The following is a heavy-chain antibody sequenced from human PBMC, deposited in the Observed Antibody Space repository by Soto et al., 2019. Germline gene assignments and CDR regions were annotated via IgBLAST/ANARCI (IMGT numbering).Heavy chain of an antibody. Sequence: ASVTVSCKASGGTFSSYAISWVRQAPGQGLEWMGWISAYNGNTNYAQKLQGRVTMTTDTSTSTAYMELRSLRSDDTAVYYCARMAISLAAVYFDYWGQGTLGTVSA. CDR3: ARMAISLAAVYFDY. CDR1: GGTFSSYA. CDR2: ISAYNGNT. D-gene: IGHD6-13*01. V-gene: IGHV1-18*01. J-gene: IGHJ4*02.